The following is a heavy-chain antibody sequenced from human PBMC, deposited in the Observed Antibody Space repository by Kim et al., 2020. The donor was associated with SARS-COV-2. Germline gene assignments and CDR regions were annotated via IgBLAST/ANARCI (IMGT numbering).Heavy chain of an antibody. Sequence: ASVKVSCKASGYTFTSYGISWVRQAPGQGLEWMGWISAYNGNTNYAQKLQGRVTMTTDTSTSTAYMELRSLRSDDPAVYYCARDRVGATLLSYYYYGMDVWGQGTTVTVSS. V-gene: IGHV1-18*01. CDR2: ISAYNGNT. D-gene: IGHD1-26*01. CDR3: ARDRVGATLLSYYYYGMDV. CDR1: GYTFTSYG. J-gene: IGHJ6*02.